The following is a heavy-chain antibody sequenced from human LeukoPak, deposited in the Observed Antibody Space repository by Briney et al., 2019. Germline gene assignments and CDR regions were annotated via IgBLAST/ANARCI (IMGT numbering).Heavy chain of an antibody. Sequence: ASVKVSCKASGGTFSSYAISWVRQAPGQGLEWMGGIIPIFGTANYAQKFQGRVTITTDESTSTAYMELSSLRSEDTAVYYCARSAVLHCSGGSCYYMDVWGKGTTVTVSS. D-gene: IGHD2-15*01. CDR2: IIPIFGTA. J-gene: IGHJ6*03. CDR3: ARSAVLHCSGGSCYYMDV. V-gene: IGHV1-69*05. CDR1: GGTFSSYA.